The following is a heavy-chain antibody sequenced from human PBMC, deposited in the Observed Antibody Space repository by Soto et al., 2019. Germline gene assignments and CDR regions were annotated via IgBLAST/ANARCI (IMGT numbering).Heavy chain of an antibody. CDR2: ISYSGST. CDR3: ARSAQWDGFDP. J-gene: IGHJ3*01. CDR1: AGSNNTINYY. Sequence: QVQLQESGPGLVRPSQTLSLTCTVSAGSNNTINYYWSWIRQHPEKGLEWIGYISYSGSTFYHSSLKSRVTISLDTSKKQFSLTLASVTAADTAVYYCARSAQWDGFDPWGQGTMVTVSS. V-gene: IGHV4-31*03. D-gene: IGHD2-8*01.